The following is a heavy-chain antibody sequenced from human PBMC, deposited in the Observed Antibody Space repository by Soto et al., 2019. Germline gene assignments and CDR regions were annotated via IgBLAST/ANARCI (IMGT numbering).Heavy chain of an antibody. CDR2: IWYDGSNK. D-gene: IGHD2-15*01. J-gene: IGHJ4*02. CDR3: ARDLAAYCSGGSCYAPGRY. V-gene: IGHV3-33*01. Sequence: PGGSLRLSCAASGFTFSSYGMHWVRQAPGKGLEWVAVIWYDGSNKYYADSVKGRFTISRDNSKNTLYLQMNSLRAEDTAVYYCARDLAAYCSGGSCYAPGRYWGQGTLVTVSS. CDR1: GFTFSSYG.